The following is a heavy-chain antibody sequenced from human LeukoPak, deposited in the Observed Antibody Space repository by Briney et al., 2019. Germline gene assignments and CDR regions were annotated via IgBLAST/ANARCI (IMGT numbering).Heavy chain of an antibody. Sequence: PSETLSLTFAGYGRSFKGYYWSWIRQPPGKGLEWIGEINHSGSTNYNPCLKSRVTISVETSKNQFSLKLSSVTAADTAVYYCATGISRNRLIDYWGQGTLVTVSS. CDR2: INHSGST. CDR3: ATGISRNRLIDY. D-gene: IGHD1-14*01. CDR1: GRSFKGYY. V-gene: IGHV4-34*01. J-gene: IGHJ4*02.